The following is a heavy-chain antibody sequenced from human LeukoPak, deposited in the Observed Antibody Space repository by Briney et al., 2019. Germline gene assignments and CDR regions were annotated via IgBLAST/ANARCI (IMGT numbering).Heavy chain of an antibody. D-gene: IGHD3-10*01. CDR1: GFTFSSYS. CDR3: ARDLGIDYGSVDN. J-gene: IGHJ4*02. CDR2: ISSSSSYI. V-gene: IGHV3-21*01. Sequence: GGSLRLSCAASGFTFSSYSMNWVRQAPGKGLEWVSYISSSSSYIYYADSVKGRFTISRDNAKNSLYLQMNSLRAEDTAVYYCARDLGIDYGSVDNWGQGTLVTVSS.